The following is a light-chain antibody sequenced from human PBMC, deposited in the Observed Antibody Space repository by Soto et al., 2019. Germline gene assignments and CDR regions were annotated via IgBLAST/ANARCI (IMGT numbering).Light chain of an antibody. CDR1: SSDVGTYNY. V-gene: IGLV2-14*01. CDR2: EVS. CDR3: SSYTSSIDYV. J-gene: IGLJ1*01. Sequence: QSALAQPASVSGSPGQSITISCTGTSSDVGTYNYVSWYQQHPGKAPKLIIYEVSNRPSGVSNRFSGSKSGSTASLTISGLQAEDDSDYYCSSYTSSIDYVFGTGTKVTV.